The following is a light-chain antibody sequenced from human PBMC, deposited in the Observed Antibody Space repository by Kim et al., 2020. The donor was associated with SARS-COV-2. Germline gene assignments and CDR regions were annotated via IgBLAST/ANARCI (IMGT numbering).Light chain of an antibody. J-gene: IGKJ4*01. CDR3: QQYGRSPLT. Sequence: SPGERATLSCRASQSASNNNLAWYQRKPGQAPRLLIYTASRRATGIADRFSGSGSGTDFTLTISRLEPEDFAVYYCQQYGRSPLTFGGGTKVDIK. CDR1: QSASNNN. CDR2: TAS. V-gene: IGKV3-20*01.